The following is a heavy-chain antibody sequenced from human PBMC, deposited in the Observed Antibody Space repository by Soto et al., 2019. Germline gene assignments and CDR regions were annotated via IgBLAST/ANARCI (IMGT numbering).Heavy chain of an antibody. CDR1: GGSISSGDYY. Sequence: SETLSLTCTVSGGSISSGDYYWSWIRQHPGKGLEWIGYIYYNGSTYYNPSLKSRVTISVDTSKNQFSLKLSSVTAADTAVYYCARWWSGSRQGFDPWGQGTLVTVSS. D-gene: IGHD3-3*01. CDR3: ARWWSGSRQGFDP. V-gene: IGHV4-31*03. CDR2: IYYNGST. J-gene: IGHJ5*02.